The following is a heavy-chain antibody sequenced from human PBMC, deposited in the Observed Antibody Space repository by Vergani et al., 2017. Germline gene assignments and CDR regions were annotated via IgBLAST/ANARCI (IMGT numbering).Heavy chain of an antibody. CDR3: ARVTRPYDGMDV. Sequence: QLQLQESGPGLVKPSETLSLTCTVSGGSISSSSYYWSWIRQPPGKGLEWIGYIYYSGSTYYNPSLKSRVTISVDTSKNQFSLKLSSVTAADTAVYYCARVTRPYDGMDVWGQGTTVTVSS. V-gene: IGHV4-30-4*08. CDR2: IYYSGST. CDR1: GGSISSSSYY. J-gene: IGHJ6*02. D-gene: IGHD6-6*01.